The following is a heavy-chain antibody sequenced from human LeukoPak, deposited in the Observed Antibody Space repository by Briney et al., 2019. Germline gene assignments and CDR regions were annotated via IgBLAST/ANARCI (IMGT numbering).Heavy chain of an antibody. CDR3: ARAAPTRTLIGSGADY. Sequence: GGSLRLSCAASGFTFSSYAMSWVRQAPGKGLEWVSSISSSSSYIYYADSVKGRFTISRDNAKKSLYLQMNSLRAEDTAVYYCARAAPTRTLIGSGADYWGQGTLVTVSS. D-gene: IGHD3-22*01. CDR2: ISSSSSYI. J-gene: IGHJ4*02. V-gene: IGHV3-21*01. CDR1: GFTFSSYA.